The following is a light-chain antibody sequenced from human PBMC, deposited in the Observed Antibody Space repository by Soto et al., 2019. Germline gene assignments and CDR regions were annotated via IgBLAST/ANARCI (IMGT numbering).Light chain of an antibody. CDR2: EVT. CDR1: SSDVGGYNY. Sequence: QSVLTQPPSASGSPGQSVPISCTGTSSDVGGYNYVSWYQQHPGKAPKLMIYEVTKRPSGVPDRFSGSKSGNTASLTVSGLQAEDEADYYCSSYAGSNKRVFGTGTKVTVL. J-gene: IGLJ1*01. V-gene: IGLV2-8*01. CDR3: SSYAGSNKRV.